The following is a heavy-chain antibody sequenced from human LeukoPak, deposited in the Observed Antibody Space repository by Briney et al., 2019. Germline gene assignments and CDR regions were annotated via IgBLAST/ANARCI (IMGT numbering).Heavy chain of an antibody. J-gene: IGHJ5*02. V-gene: IGHV4-34*12. CDR1: GGSFSGYY. CDR3: ARLTETPLTDGVVPAATYGYNWFDP. D-gene: IGHD2-2*01. CDR2: VIHSGST. Sequence: IPSETLSLTCAVYGGSFSGYYWSWIRQPPGKGLEWIGEVIHSGSTNYNPSLKSRVTISVDKSKNQFSLKLSSVTAADTAVYYCARLTETPLTDGVVPAATYGYNWFDPWGQGTLVTVSS.